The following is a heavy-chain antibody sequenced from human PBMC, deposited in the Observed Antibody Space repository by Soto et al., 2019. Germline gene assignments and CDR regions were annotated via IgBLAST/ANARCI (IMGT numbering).Heavy chain of an antibody. CDR3: ARDVGYCSSTSCYYWFDP. CDR2: IYYSGST. Sequence: SETLSLTCTVSGGSISSGGYYWSWIRHHPGKGLEWIGYIYYSGSTYYNPSLKSRVTISVDTSKNQFSLKLSSVTAADTAVYYCARDVGYCSSTSCYYWFDPWGQGTLVTVSS. V-gene: IGHV4-31*03. D-gene: IGHD2-2*01. CDR1: GGSISSGGYY. J-gene: IGHJ5*02.